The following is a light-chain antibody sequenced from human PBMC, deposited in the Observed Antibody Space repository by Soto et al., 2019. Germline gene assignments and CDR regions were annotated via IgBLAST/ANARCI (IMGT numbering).Light chain of an antibody. CDR2: EVS. J-gene: IGLJ3*02. Sequence: QSALTQPPSASGSLGQSATISCTGTSSDVGGYNYVSWYQQHPGKAPKVLVYEVSKRSSGVPDRFSGSKSGNTASLTVSGLQAEDEVDYYCCSYSGNNNWVFGGGTKVTVL. CDR3: CSYSGNNNWV. V-gene: IGLV2-8*01. CDR1: SSDVGGYNY.